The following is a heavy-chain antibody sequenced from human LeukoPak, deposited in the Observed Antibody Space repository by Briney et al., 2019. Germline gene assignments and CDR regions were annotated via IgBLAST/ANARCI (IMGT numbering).Heavy chain of an antibody. CDR2: IRYDGSNK. D-gene: IGHD1/OR15-1a*01. V-gene: IGHV3-30*02. J-gene: IGHJ4*02. CDR3: AKQNNGPPPYYFDY. Sequence: GGSLRLSCAASGFTFSSYGMHWVRQAPGKGLEWVAFIRYDGSNKYYADSVKGRFTISRDNSKNTLYLQMNSLRAEDTAVYYCAKQNNGPPPYYFDYWGQGTLVTVSS. CDR1: GFTFSSYG.